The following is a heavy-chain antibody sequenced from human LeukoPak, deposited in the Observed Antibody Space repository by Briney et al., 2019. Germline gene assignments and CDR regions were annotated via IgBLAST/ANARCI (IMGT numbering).Heavy chain of an antibody. CDR1: GGSFSGYY. Sequence: SETLSLTCAVYGGSFSGYYWSWIRQPPGKGLEWVGEINHSGSTNYNPSLKSRVTISVDTSKNQFSLKLSSVTAADTAVYYCARGLQYDYWGQGTLVTVSS. CDR2: INHSGST. D-gene: IGHD4-4*01. CDR3: ARGLQYDY. V-gene: IGHV4-34*01. J-gene: IGHJ4*02.